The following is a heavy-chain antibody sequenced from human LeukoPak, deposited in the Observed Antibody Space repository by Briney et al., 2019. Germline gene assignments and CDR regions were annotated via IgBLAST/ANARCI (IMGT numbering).Heavy chain of an antibody. D-gene: IGHD1-1*01. CDR1: GGSISSYY. CDR3: ARESRGYYYGMDV. CDR2: IYYSGST. Sequence: SETLSLTCTVSGGSISSYYWSWIRQPPGKGLEWIGYIYYSGSTNYNPSLKSPVTISVDTSKNQFSLKLSSVTAADTAVYYCARESRGYYYGMDVWGQGTTVTVSS. J-gene: IGHJ6*02. V-gene: IGHV4-59*01.